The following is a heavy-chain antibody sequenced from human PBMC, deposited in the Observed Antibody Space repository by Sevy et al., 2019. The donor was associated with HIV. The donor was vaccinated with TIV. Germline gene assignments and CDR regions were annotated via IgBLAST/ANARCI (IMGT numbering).Heavy chain of an antibody. CDR2: IKQDGSDK. V-gene: IGHV3-7*03. J-gene: IGHJ5*02. CDR1: GFAFSSYW. Sequence: GGSLRLSCAASGFAFSSYWMSWVRQAPGKGLEWVANIKQDGSDKYYVDSVKGRFTISRDNAKNSLYLQMSSLRVEDTAVYYCASPGTKGFDPWGQGTLVTVSS. CDR3: ASPGTKGFDP. D-gene: IGHD2-8*01.